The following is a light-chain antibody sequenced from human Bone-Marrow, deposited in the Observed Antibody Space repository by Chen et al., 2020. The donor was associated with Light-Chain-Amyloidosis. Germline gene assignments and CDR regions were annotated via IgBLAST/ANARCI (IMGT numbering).Light chain of an antibody. Sequence: SYELTQPPSVSVPPGQTARITCTGDDLPTKYAYWYQQKPGQAPVLVIHSDTARPSGSSERFSGSSSGTTTTLTISGVQAEAEADYHCQSADSSGTYEVIFGGGTKLTIL. CDR2: SDT. J-gene: IGLJ2*01. CDR1: DLPTKY. CDR3: QSADSSGTYEVI. V-gene: IGLV3-25*03.